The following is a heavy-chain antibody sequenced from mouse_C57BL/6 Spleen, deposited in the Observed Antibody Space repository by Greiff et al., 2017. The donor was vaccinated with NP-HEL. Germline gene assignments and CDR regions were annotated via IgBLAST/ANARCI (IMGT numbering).Heavy chain of an antibody. V-gene: IGHV5-4*01. CDR1: GFTFSSYA. D-gene: IGHD5-1*01. CDR3: ARSYLRGAMDY. J-gene: IGHJ4*01. Sequence: EVQRVESGGGLVKPGGSLKLSCAASGFTFSSYAMSWVRQTPEKRLEWVATISDGGSYTYYPDNVKGRFTISRDNAKNNLYLQMSHLKSEDTAMYYGARSYLRGAMDYWGQGTSVTVSS. CDR2: ISDGGSYT.